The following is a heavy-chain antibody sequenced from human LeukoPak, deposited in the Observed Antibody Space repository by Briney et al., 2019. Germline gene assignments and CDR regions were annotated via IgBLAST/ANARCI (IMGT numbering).Heavy chain of an antibody. Sequence: GASAKLSCNASGHPLTAYYTHWVPQAPGQGLEWMRWMNPNSGNTGYAQKFQGRVTMTRNTSISTAYMELSSLRSEDTAVYYCASHRGDTAMSVGDYWGQGTLVTVSS. CDR3: ASHRGDTAMSVGDY. CDR1: GHPLTAYY. D-gene: IGHD5-18*01. J-gene: IGHJ4*02. CDR2: MNPNSGNT. V-gene: IGHV1-8*02.